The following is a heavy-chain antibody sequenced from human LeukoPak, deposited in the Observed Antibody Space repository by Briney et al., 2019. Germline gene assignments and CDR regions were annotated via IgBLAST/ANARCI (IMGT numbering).Heavy chain of an antibody. CDR2: ISWHSASI. V-gene: IGHV3-9*01. CDR1: GFNFDDSG. CDR3: VKGGGFYGSVTYHNSNWFDS. Sequence: GRSLRLSCAASGFNFDDSGMHWVRQVPGKGLEWVAGISWHSASIGYADSVKGRFIISRDNAKNSLYLQMNSLRPEDTASYYCVKGGGFYGSVTYHNSNWFDSWGQGTLVTVSS. D-gene: IGHD4-17*01. J-gene: IGHJ5*01.